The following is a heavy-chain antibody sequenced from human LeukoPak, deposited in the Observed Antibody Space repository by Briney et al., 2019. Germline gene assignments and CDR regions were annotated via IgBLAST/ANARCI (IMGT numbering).Heavy chain of an antibody. CDR1: GFTVSSNY. V-gene: IGHV3-23*01. J-gene: IGHJ3*02. CDR2: ISTTADIT. CDR3: VKSTRTGTWGDAFDI. D-gene: IGHD3-16*01. Sequence: GGSLRLSCAASGFTVSSNYMSWVRQAPGKELEWVSTISTTADITHYADSVRGRFTISGDNSKKTLYLQMNSLRVDDTAVYYCVKSTRTGTWGDAFDIWGQGTMVTVSS.